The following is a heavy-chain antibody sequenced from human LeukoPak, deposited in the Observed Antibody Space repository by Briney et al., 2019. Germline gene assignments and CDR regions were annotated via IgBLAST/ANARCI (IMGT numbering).Heavy chain of an antibody. J-gene: IGHJ4*02. D-gene: IGHD3-9*01. CDR1: GGSISSSSYY. CDR2: VYYSGRT. Sequence: SETLSLTCTVSGGSISSSSYYWGWIRQPPGKELQWIASVYYSGRTNYSPSLKSRVTISVDTSEKQFSLQLNSVTAADTAVYYCARRGRYFDWLPRGYFDYWGQGTLVTVSS. CDR3: ARRGRYFDWLPRGYFDY. V-gene: IGHV4-39*01.